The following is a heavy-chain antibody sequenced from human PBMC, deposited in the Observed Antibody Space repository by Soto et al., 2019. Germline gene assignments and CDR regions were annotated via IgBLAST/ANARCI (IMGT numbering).Heavy chain of an antibody. CDR3: VRMSIVGRRDYYYGMDV. CDR1: GFTFSDYS. J-gene: IGHJ6*01. D-gene: IGHD6-6*01. V-gene: IGHV3-21*01. Sequence: EVQLVESGGGLVKPGGSLRLSCAASGFTFSDYSINWVRQAPGKGLEWLSFLTSSRSYITNADSLKGRVTVSRDNAKNSLDLQLNSLRAEDTAVYYCVRMSIVGRRDYYYGMDVWGQGTTVTVSS. CDR2: LTSSRSYI.